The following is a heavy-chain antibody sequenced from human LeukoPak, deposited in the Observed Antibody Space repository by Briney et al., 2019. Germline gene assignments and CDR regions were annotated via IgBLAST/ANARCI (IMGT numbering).Heavy chain of an antibody. CDR1: GFTFSDYY. Sequence: PGGSLRLSCAASGFTFSDYYMSWIRQAPGKGLEWVSYISSSGSFIYYADSVKGRFTISRDNSQDTLYLEVKSLRVEDTAVYFCAKPLYAVRGKNFFDYWGQGTLVIVSS. D-gene: IGHD3-16*01. CDR2: ISSSGSFI. V-gene: IGHV3-11*01. J-gene: IGHJ4*02. CDR3: AKPLYAVRGKNFFDY.